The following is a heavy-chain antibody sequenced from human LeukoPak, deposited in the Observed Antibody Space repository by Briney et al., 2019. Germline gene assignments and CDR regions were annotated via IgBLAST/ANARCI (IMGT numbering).Heavy chain of an antibody. D-gene: IGHD3-9*01. CDR1: GGSISSSSYY. Sequence: PSETLSLTCTVSGGSISSSSYYWGWIRQPPGKGLEWIGSIYYSGSTYYNPSLKSRVTIPVDTSKNQFSLKLSSVTAADTAVYYCARGLLGYYHKNWGQGTLVTVSS. CDR2: IYYSGST. CDR3: ARGLLGYYHKN. J-gene: IGHJ4*02. V-gene: IGHV4-39*01.